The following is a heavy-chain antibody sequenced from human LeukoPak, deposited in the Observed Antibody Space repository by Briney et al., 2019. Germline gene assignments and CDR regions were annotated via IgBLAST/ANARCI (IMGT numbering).Heavy chain of an antibody. V-gene: IGHV3-23*01. J-gene: IGHJ6*03. CDR1: GFTFSSYA. Sequence: GGSLRLSCAASGFTFSSYAMSWVRQAPGKGLEWVSAISGSGGSTYYADSVKGRFTISRDNSKNTLYLQMNSLRAEDTAVYYCAKFSGPYYYYYYYMDVWGKGTTVTASS. D-gene: IGHD5-12*01. CDR3: AKFSGPYYYYYYYMDV. CDR2: ISGSGGST.